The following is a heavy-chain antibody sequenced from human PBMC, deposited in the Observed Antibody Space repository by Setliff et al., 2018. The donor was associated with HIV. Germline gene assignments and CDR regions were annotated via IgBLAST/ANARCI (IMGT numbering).Heavy chain of an antibody. CDR1: GYSISSGYY. Sequence: SETLSLTCTVTGYSISSGYYWAWIRQPPGKGLEWIGSIYYSGSTYYNPSLKSRVTISVDTSKNQFSLKLSSVTAADTATYYCARLGYYNFWSGYWTDYWGQGRLVTVSS. J-gene: IGHJ4*02. V-gene: IGHV4-38-2*02. CDR3: ARLGYYNFWSGYWTDY. D-gene: IGHD3-3*01. CDR2: IYYSGST.